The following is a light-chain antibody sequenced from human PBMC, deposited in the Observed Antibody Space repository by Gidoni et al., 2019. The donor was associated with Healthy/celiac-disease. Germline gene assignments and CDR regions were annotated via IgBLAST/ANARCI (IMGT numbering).Light chain of an antibody. CDR3: QQYGSSLVT. V-gene: IGKV3-20*01. J-gene: IGKJ4*01. Sequence: EIVSTQSPGTLSLSPGERATLSCRASQSVSSSYLAWYQQKPGQAPRHLIYGASSRPTGVPDRFSGSGSGTDFTLTISRLEPEDFAVYYCQQYGSSLVTFGGGTKVEIK. CDR1: QSVSSSY. CDR2: GAS.